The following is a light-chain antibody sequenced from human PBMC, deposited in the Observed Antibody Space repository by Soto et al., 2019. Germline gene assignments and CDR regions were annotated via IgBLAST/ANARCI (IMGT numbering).Light chain of an antibody. J-gene: IGLJ3*02. CDR1: NIGSQS. V-gene: IGLV3-21*04. CDR2: YDS. CDR3: QVWDSSSDRPV. Sequence: SYELTQTPSLSVAPEKTASITCGGDNIGSQSVHWYQHKPGQAPILVMRYDSDRPSGIPERFSVSNSGNTATLTISRVEAGDEADYYCQVWDSSSDRPVFGGGTELTVL.